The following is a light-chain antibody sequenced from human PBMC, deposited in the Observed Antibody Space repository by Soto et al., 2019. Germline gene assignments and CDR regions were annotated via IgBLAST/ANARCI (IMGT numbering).Light chain of an antibody. CDR3: QSYDTSLRGYV. Sequence: QSVLTQPPSVPGAPGQRVTISCTGSSSNIGARHDIHWYQQVPGTAPKPLIYGNSNRPSGVPDRFSGSKSGTSASLAITGLQAEDEADYYCQSYDTSLRGYVFGPGTKLTVL. J-gene: IGLJ1*01. V-gene: IGLV1-40*01. CDR2: GNS. CDR1: SSNIGARHD.